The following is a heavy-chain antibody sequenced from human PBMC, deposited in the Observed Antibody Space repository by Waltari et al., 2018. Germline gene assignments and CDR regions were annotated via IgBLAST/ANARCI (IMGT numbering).Heavy chain of an antibody. Sequence: EVQLVESGGGLVQPGRSLRLSCAASGLTFDDYAMHWVRQVPGKGLEWVSGISWNSGSVGYADSVKGRFTISRDNAKNSLYLQMNSLRAEDTALYYCAKVYSSSPRMYYFDYWGQGTLVTVSS. CDR3: AKVYSSSPRMYYFDY. J-gene: IGHJ4*02. D-gene: IGHD6-6*01. V-gene: IGHV3-9*01. CDR1: GLTFDDYA. CDR2: ISWNSGSV.